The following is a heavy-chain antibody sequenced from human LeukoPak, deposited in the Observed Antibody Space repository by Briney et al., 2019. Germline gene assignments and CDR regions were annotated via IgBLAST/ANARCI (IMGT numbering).Heavy chain of an antibody. D-gene: IGHD3-10*01. CDR3: ARDRTRAPMVRGADYYYGMDV. J-gene: IGHJ6*02. V-gene: IGHV4-34*01. Sequence: SETLSLTCAVYGGSFSGYYWSWIRQPPGKGLEWIGEINHSGSTNYNPSLKSRVTISVDTSKNQFSLKLSSVTAADTAVYYCARDRTRAPMVRGADYYYGMDVWGQGTTVTVSS. CDR2: INHSGST. CDR1: GGSFSGYY.